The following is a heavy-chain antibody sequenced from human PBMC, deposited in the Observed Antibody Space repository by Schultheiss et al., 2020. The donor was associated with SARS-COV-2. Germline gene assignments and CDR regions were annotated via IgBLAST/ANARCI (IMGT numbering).Heavy chain of an antibody. J-gene: IGHJ6*02. D-gene: IGHD3-10*01. CDR1: GFTFNIHA. V-gene: IGHV3-30*01. Sequence: GGSLRLSCAGSGFTFNIHAMHWVRQPPGKGLEWVADISYDGSSEFYADSVKGRFTISIDNSKNTVYLQMNSLRAEDTAVYYCARDVAWFGRNGMDVWGQGTLVTVSS. CDR3: ARDVAWFGRNGMDV. CDR2: ISYDGSSE.